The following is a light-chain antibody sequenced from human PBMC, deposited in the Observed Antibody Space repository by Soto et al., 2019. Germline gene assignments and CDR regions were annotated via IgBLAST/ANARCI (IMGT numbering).Light chain of an antibody. CDR2: DAS. V-gene: IGKV1-5*01. CDR3: QQYSSYSST. J-gene: IGKJ1*01. CDR1: QSISSW. Sequence: DIPITQSPSPPSASVGDRVTIPCPASQSISSWLAWYQQKPGKAPKLLIYDASSLESGVPSRFSGSGSGTEFTLTISSLQPDDFATYYCQQYSSYSSTFGQGTKVDI.